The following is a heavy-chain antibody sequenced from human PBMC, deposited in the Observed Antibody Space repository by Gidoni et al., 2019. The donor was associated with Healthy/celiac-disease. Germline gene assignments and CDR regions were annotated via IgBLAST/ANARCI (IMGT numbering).Heavy chain of an antibody. CDR3: ARGECDFWSGPCFPGMDV. D-gene: IGHD3-3*01. Sequence: QVQLQESGPGLVKPSETLSLTCTVSGGSISSYYCSWIRQPPGKGLEWIGYIYYSGSTNYNPSLKSRVTISVDTSKNQFSLKLSSVTAADTAVYYCARGECDFWSGPCFPGMDVWGQGTTVTVSS. V-gene: IGHV4-59*01. J-gene: IGHJ6*02. CDR2: IYYSGST. CDR1: GGSISSYY.